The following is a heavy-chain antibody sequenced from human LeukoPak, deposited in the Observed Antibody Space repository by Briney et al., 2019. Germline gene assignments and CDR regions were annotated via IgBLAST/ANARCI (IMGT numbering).Heavy chain of an antibody. D-gene: IGHD6-6*01. CDR3: VGTIASRGSEY. CDR1: GFTFSSYD. J-gene: IGHJ4*02. CDR2: LPPDELGI. Sequence: GGSLRLSCAASGFTFSSYDMHWVRQAPGMGLVWVSRLPPDELGIIYADSVKGRFTVSRDNAKNTVYLQMNNLRVDDTAMYYCVGTIASRGSEYWGQGALVTVSS. V-gene: IGHV3-74*01.